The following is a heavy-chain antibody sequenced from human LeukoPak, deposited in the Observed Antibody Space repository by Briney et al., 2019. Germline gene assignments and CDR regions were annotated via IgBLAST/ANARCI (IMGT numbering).Heavy chain of an antibody. CDR3: AKQLGYCSSTSCPDFDY. D-gene: IGHD2-2*01. CDR2: ISGSGDST. V-gene: IGHV3-23*01. CDR1: GFTFSSYA. J-gene: IGHJ4*02. Sequence: PGGSLRLSCAASGFTFSSYAMSWVRQAPGKGLEWVSAISGSGDSTYYADSVKGRFTISRDNSKNTLYLQMNSLRAEDTAVYYCAKQLGYCSSTSCPDFDYWGQGTLVTVSS.